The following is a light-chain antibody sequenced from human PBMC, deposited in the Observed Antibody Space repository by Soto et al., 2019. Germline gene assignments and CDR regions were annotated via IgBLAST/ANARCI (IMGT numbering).Light chain of an antibody. CDR3: QQSDSSPPT. CDR2: AAS. CDR1: QSISNH. Sequence: DIQMTQSPSSLSASVEDRVIITCRSSQSISNHLNWYQQKPGKAPKLLIFAASSLQSGVPSRFSGSRSGPDFTLTISSMQHEDFATYYCQQSDSSPPTFGQGTKVDIK. J-gene: IGKJ1*01. V-gene: IGKV1-39*01.